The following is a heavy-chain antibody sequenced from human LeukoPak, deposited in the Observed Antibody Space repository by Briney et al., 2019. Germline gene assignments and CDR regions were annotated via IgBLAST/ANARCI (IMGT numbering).Heavy chain of an antibody. CDR1: GFTFSSYS. D-gene: IGHD1-26*01. CDR2: ISSSSSYI. V-gene: IGHV3-21*01. J-gene: IGHJ4*02. Sequence: GGSLRLSCAASGFTFSSYSMNWVRQAPGKGLEWVSSISSSSSYIYCADSVKGRFTISRDNAKNSLYLQMNSLRAEDTAVYYCARARSGSYFDYWGQGTLVTVSS. CDR3: ARARSGSYFDY.